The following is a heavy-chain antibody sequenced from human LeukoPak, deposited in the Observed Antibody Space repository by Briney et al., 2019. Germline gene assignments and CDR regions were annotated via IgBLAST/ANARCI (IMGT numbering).Heavy chain of an antibody. CDR3: ATRKGLSGLGAFDI. V-gene: IGHV3-21*01. J-gene: IGHJ3*02. Sequence: GGYLRLSCAASGFSFSTYSMNWVRQAPGKGLEWVSCISYGSSYIYYADSVKGRFTISRDNANKSLYLQMNSLRAEDTAVYYCATRKGLSGLGAFDIWGQGTMVTVSS. CDR2: ISYGSSYI. CDR1: GFSFSTYS. D-gene: IGHD2-8*02.